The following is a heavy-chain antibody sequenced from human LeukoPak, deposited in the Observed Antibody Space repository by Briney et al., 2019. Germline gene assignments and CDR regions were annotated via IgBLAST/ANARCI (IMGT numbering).Heavy chain of an antibody. D-gene: IGHD4-23*01. V-gene: IGHV3-7*01. J-gene: IGHJ4*02. CDR2: INQDGSEK. CDR3: AREVTPYY. CDR1: GFIFSDYY. Sequence: GGSLRLSCVASGFIFSDYYMTWVRQPPGKGLEWVDNINQDGSEKYYVDSVKGRFTISRDNAKNSLFLQMNSLRAEDTAVYYCAREVTPYYWGQGALVTVSS.